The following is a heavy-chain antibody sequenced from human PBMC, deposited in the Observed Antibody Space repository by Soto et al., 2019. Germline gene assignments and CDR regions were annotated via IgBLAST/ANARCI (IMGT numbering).Heavy chain of an antibody. V-gene: IGHV3-30*03. CDR2: ISYDGSHE. Sequence: QVQLVESGGDVVQPGRSLRLSCAGSGTTFGIYAMHWVRHAPGKGLEWVAVISYDGSHEFYADSVKGRFTISRDNSNNMLYLQMNSLKPDDAAVYFCGGGHSDLYYYYGLDFWGQGTTVTVSS. J-gene: IGHJ6*02. CDR1: GTTFGIYA. D-gene: IGHD2-21*01. CDR3: GGGHSDLYYYYGLDF.